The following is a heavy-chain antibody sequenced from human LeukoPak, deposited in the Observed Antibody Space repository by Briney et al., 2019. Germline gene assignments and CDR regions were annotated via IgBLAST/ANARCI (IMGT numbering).Heavy chain of an antibody. V-gene: IGHV5-51*01. CDR2: IYPGDSDT. Sequence: GESLKISCKGSGYSFTSYWFGWVRQMPGKGLEWMGIIYPGDSDTRYSPSFQGQVTISADKSISTAYLQWSSLKASDTAMYYCARHEFGLYGDPPFDPWGQGTLVTVSS. J-gene: IGHJ5*02. D-gene: IGHD4-17*01. CDR3: ARHEFGLYGDPPFDP. CDR1: GYSFTSYW.